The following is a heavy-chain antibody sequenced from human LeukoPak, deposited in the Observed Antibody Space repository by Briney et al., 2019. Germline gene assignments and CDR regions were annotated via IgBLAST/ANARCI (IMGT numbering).Heavy chain of an antibody. Sequence: GRSLRLSCAASGCTFDDYAMHWVRQAPGKGLEWVSGISWNSGSIGYADSVKGRFTISRDNAKNSLYLQMNSLRAEDMALYYCAKDIRAVAGASSAFDIWGQGTMVTVSS. CDR1: GCTFDDYA. J-gene: IGHJ3*02. CDR3: AKDIRAVAGASSAFDI. CDR2: ISWNSGSI. D-gene: IGHD6-19*01. V-gene: IGHV3-9*03.